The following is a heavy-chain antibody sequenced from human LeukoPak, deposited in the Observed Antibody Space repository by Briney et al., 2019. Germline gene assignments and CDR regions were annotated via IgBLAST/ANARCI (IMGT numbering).Heavy chain of an antibody. CDR2: ISSSGSTI. Sequence: GRSLRLSCAASGLTFSDYYMSWIRQAPGKGLEWVSYISSSGSTIYYADSVKGRFTISRDNAKNSLYLQMNSLRAEDTAVYYCARDWRGYTFDYWGQGTLVTVSS. D-gene: IGHD3-3*01. CDR1: GLTFSDYY. V-gene: IGHV3-11*01. CDR3: ARDWRGYTFDY. J-gene: IGHJ4*02.